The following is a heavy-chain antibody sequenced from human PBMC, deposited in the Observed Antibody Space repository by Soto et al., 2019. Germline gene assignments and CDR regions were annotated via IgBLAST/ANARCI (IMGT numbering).Heavy chain of an antibody. CDR2: TWYDESHK. D-gene: IGHD1-1*01. CDR1: GFTFSTYG. V-gene: IGHV3-33*01. Sequence: QVQLVESGGGVVQPGRSLRLSCVASGFTFSTYGMHWVRQAPGKGLEWVAMTWYDESHKYYVDSVKDRFTISRDNSKNTLYLQMNSLRDEDSAVYYCATELNDMQAFDIWGQGTMVTVSS. CDR3: ATELNDMQAFDI. J-gene: IGHJ3*02.